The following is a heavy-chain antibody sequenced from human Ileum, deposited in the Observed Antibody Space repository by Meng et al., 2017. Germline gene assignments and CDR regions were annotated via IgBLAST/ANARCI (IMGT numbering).Heavy chain of an antibody. V-gene: IGHV1-46*01. J-gene: IGHJ4*02. D-gene: IGHD6-19*01. Sequence: QVVLVQAWAEGKEPGASVKVSCKASGYTFSSYEMHWVRQAPGQGLEWMGRINPSGDRTSDAQKFQGRVTMTRDTSTSTVYMELSSLRSEDTAVYYCARVGAVASFDYWGQGTLVTVSS. CDR2: INPSGDRT. CDR3: ARVGAVASFDY. CDR1: GYTFSSYE.